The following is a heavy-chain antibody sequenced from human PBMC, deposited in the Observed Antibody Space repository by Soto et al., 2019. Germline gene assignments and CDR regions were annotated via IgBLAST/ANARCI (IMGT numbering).Heavy chain of an antibody. Sequence: QLQLQESGSGLVKHSQTLSLTCAVSGGSISSSGYSWRWIRQPPGKGLEWIGYIYHSGSTYYNPSLKSRVTISVDRSKNQFSLKLSSVTAADTAVYYCASGLVTTLHYWGQGTLVTVSS. CDR1: GGSISSSGYS. CDR2: IYHSGST. D-gene: IGHD4-17*01. V-gene: IGHV4-30-2*01. J-gene: IGHJ4*02. CDR3: ASGLVTTLHY.